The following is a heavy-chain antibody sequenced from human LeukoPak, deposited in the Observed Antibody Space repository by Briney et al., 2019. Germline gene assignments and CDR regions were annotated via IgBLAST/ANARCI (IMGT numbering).Heavy chain of an antibody. V-gene: IGHV4-59*01. J-gene: IGHJ4*02. D-gene: IGHD6-6*01. CDR1: GVSISSYY. Sequence: SETLSLTCTVSGVSISSYYWSWIRQPPGQGLEWIGYIYYSGSTNYNPSLKSRVTISVDTSKNQFSLKLSSVTAADTAVYYCARDQSSTFDYWGQGTLVTVSS. CDR3: ARDQSSTFDY. CDR2: IYYSGST.